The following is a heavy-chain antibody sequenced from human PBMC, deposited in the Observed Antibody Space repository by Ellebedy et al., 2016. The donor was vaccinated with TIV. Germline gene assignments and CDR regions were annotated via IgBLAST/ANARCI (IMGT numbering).Heavy chain of an antibody. CDR3: ARWATYCGGECYSYFDY. CDR1: GYTFTSYP. D-gene: IGHD2-21*01. Sequence: AASVQVSCKASGYTFTSYPIHSVRQAPGQRLEWMGWINAGNGNTKYSQKFQGRVTITRDTSASIAYMELSSLRSEDTAVYYCARWATYCGGECYSYFDYWGQGTLVTVSS. CDR2: INAGNGNT. V-gene: IGHV1-3*01. J-gene: IGHJ4*02.